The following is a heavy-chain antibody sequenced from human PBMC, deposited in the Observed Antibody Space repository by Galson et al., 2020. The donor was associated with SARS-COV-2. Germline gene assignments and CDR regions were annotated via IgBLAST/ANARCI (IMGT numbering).Heavy chain of an antibody. CDR3: ARAMGYGSGSYYFGY. J-gene: IGHJ4*02. CDR1: GGSISSYY. Sequence: ETSETLSLTCTVSGGSISSYYWSWIRQPPGKGPEWIGYIYYRGSTNYNSSLKSRVTISVETSKNQFSLKLSSVTAADTAVYYCARAMGYGSGSYYFGYWGQGTLVTVSS. CDR2: IYYRGST. D-gene: IGHD3-10*01. V-gene: IGHV4-59*01.